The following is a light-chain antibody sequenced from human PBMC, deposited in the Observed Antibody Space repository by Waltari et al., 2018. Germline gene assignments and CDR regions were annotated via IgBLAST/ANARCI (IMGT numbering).Light chain of an antibody. CDR1: TNNIIRYHH. Sequence: QSALTQPASVSGSPGQSITISSPAATNNIIRYHHVSWYQQHPGKSPKVMIYDVDNRPSGVSHRFSGSRSGNTASLIISGLQAEDEADYYCSSYTSSSTWVFGGGTKLTVL. J-gene: IGLJ3*02. CDR3: SSYTSSSTWV. CDR2: DVD. V-gene: IGLV2-14*03.